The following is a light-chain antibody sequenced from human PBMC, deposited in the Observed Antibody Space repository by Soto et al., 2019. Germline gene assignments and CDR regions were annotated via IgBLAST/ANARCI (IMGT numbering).Light chain of an antibody. V-gene: IGLV3-25*02. Sequence: SYELTQPPSVSVSPGQTARITCSGDALPKQYAYWYQQKPGQAPVLVIYEDSERPSGIPERISGSSSGTTVTLTISGVQAEDEADYYCQSADSSRTSVIFGGGTKVTVL. CDR1: ALPKQY. J-gene: IGLJ2*01. CDR2: EDS. CDR3: QSADSSRTSVI.